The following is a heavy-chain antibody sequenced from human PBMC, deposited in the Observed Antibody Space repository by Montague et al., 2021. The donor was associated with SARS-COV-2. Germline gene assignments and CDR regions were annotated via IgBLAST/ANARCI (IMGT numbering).Heavy chain of an antibody. Sequence: PALVKPTQTLTLTCTFSGFSLSTSGMCVSWICQPPGKALEWLARIDWDDDKYYSTSLKTRLTISKDTSKNQVVLTMTNMDPVDTATYYCAREIAAAGPALDYWGQGTLVTVSS. CDR2: IDWDDDK. D-gene: IGHD6-13*01. J-gene: IGHJ4*02. CDR1: GFSLSTSGMC. V-gene: IGHV2-70*11. CDR3: AREIAAAGPALDY.